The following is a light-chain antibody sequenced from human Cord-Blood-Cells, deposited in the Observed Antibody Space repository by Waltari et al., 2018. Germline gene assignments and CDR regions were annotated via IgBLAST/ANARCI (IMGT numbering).Light chain of an antibody. Sequence: QSALTQSASVSVSPGQSITISCTGTSSAVGGYNYVSWYQQHPGKAPKLLFYDVSKRPSGVSNRFSGSKSGNTASLTISGLQAEDEADYYCSSYTSSSTVVFGGGTKLTVL. V-gene: IGLV2-14*03. J-gene: IGLJ2*01. CDR3: SSYTSSSTVV. CDR1: SSAVGGYNY. CDR2: DVS.